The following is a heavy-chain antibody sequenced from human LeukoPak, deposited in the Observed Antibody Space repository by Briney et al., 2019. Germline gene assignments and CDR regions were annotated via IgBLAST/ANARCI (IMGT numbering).Heavy chain of an antibody. CDR1: GGSISSSSYY. CDR2: IYYSGST. Sequence: PSETLSLTCTVSGGSISSSSYYWGWIRQPPGKGLEWIGSIYYSGSTYYNPSLKSRVTISVDTSKNQFSLKLSSVTAADTAVYYCARRYGGNSLGAFDIWGQGTMVTVSS. CDR3: ARRYGGNSLGAFDI. J-gene: IGHJ3*02. D-gene: IGHD4-23*01. V-gene: IGHV4-39*01.